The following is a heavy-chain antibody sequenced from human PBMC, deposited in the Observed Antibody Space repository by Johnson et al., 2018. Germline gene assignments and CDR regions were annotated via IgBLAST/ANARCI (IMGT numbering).Heavy chain of an antibody. CDR2: IDSSSSYI. CDR1: GFTFSSYS. J-gene: IGHJ3*02. D-gene: IGHD3-22*01. V-gene: IGHV3-21*01. Sequence: EVQLQESGGGLVKXGGSLRLSCAASGFTFSSYSMNWVRQAPGKGLEWVSSIDSSSSYILYADSVKGRFTISRDNAQHSLYLQMDSLRAEDTAVYFCARSIVVSRGAFDIWGQGTVVTVSS. CDR3: ARSIVVSRGAFDI.